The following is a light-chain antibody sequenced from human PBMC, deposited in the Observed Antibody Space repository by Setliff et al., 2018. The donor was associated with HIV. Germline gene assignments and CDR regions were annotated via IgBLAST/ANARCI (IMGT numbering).Light chain of an antibody. CDR3: SSYTSSSTYV. V-gene: IGLV2-14*01. J-gene: IGLJ1*01. CDR1: SSDVGGYNS. Sequence: QSVLTQPASVSGSPGQSITISCTGTSSDVGGYNSVSWYQQHPGKAPKLMIYEVSNRPSGVSNRFSGSKSGNTASLTISGLQAEDEADYLCSSYTSSSTYVFGTGTKVTVL. CDR2: EVS.